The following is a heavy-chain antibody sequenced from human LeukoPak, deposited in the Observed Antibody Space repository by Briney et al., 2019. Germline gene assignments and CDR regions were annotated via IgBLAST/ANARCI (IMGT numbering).Heavy chain of an antibody. CDR1: GGTFSSYA. J-gene: IGHJ5*02. CDR2: IIPIFGTA. V-gene: IGHV1-69*05. CDR3: ARGLLSGTTSDP. Sequence: SVKVSCKASGGTFSSYAISWVRQAPGQGLEWMGGIIPIFGTANYAQKLQGRVTITTDKSTSTAYMELSSLRSEDTAVYYCARGLLSGTTSDPWGQGTLVTVSS. D-gene: IGHD1-7*01.